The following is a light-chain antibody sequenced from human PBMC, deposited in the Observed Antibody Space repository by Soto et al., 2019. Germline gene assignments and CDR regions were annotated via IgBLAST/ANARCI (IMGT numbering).Light chain of an antibody. CDR3: QQRSNWPRT. V-gene: IGKV3-11*01. J-gene: IGKJ1*01. CDR2: DVS. Sequence: IVLTQSPVTLSLSPGERATLSCRASQNISSYLIWYQQKPGQSPRLLMYDVSNRATGITARFSGSGSGTDFTLTISSLEPEDLAVYYCQQRSNWPRTFGQGTKVEIK. CDR1: QNISSY.